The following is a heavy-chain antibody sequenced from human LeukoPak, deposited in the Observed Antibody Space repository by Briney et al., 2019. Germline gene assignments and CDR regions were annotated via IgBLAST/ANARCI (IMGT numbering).Heavy chain of an antibody. J-gene: IGHJ1*01. CDR3: AKAAGGHEYFQH. V-gene: IGHV3-23*01. D-gene: IGHD4-23*01. CDR1: GFTFSSYA. Sequence: GGSRRLSWAASGFTFSSYAMSWVRQAPGKGLEWVSAISGSGGSTYYADSVKGRFTIARDNSKNTLYLQMNSLRAEDTAVYYCAKAAGGHEYFQHWGQGTLVSVSS. CDR2: ISGSGGST.